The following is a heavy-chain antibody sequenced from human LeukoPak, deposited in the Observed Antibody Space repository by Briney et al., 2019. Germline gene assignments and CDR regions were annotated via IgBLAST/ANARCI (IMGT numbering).Heavy chain of an antibody. CDR2: IYYSGST. CDR1: GGSISSGDYY. Sequence: SETLSLTCTVSGGSISSGDYYWSWIRQPPGKGLEWIGNIYYSGSTYYNPSLKSRVNISVDTAKNQFSLKLSSVIAADTAVYYCARTQYYDSSGDHAFEIWGQGTMVTVSS. D-gene: IGHD3-22*01. CDR3: ARTQYYDSSGDHAFEI. J-gene: IGHJ3*02. V-gene: IGHV4-30-4*01.